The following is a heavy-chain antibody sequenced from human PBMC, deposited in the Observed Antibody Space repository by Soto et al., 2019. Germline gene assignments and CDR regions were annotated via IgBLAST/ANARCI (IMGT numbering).Heavy chain of an antibody. CDR1: SGSISSSNW. CDR2: IYHSGST. CDR3: ARTVMITFGGRRGWFDP. V-gene: IGHV4-4*02. J-gene: IGHJ5*02. D-gene: IGHD3-16*01. Sequence: QVQLQESGPGLVKPSGTLSLTCAVSSGSISSSNWWRWVRQPPGKGLEWIGEIYHSGSTNYNPSLKSRVTISVDKSKNQFSLKLSSVTAADTAVYYCARTVMITFGGRRGWFDPWGQGTLVTVSS.